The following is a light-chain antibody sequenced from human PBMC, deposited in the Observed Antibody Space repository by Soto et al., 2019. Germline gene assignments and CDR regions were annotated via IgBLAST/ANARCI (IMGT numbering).Light chain of an antibody. V-gene: IGKV3-20*01. CDR3: LDHGSPPWA. J-gene: IGKJ1*01. Sequence: EIVLQQSPGTLPLPPRERGTISCKATQSGSSNSLARYQLKHGQAPRLLIYSAFRSATGIPDRFSGSGSGTDVTLTIGRLEPRDFAVYYCLDHGSPPWAFGQGTKVLIK. CDR1: QSGSSNS. CDR2: SAF.